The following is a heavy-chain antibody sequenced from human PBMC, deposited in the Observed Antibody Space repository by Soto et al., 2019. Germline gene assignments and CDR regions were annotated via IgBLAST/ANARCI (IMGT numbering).Heavy chain of an antibody. CDR1: GYTFTSHG. CDR2: ISAYNGDT. V-gene: IGHV1-18*01. CDR3: ARMVRGSNIDYYHYMDV. D-gene: IGHD3-10*01. J-gene: IGHJ6*03. Sequence: QVQLVQSGGEVRKPGASVKVSCKASGYTFTSHGISWVRQAPGQGLEWMGWISAYNGDTNYAQKLQGRVTVTTDRSKSTAYMKLRSLRSEDTAVYSCARMVRGSNIDYYHYMDVWGKGTTVTVSS.